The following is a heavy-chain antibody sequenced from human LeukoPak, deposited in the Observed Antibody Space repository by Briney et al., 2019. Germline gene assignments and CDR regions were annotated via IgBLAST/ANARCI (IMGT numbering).Heavy chain of an antibody. Sequence: SVKVSCKASGGTFSSYAISWVRQAPGQGLEWMGGIIPIFGTANYAQKFQGRVTITADESTSTAYMELSSLRSEDTAVYYCARVRVNYYDSSGYRDHWFDPWGQGTLVTVSS. D-gene: IGHD3-22*01. J-gene: IGHJ5*02. CDR1: GGTFSSYA. V-gene: IGHV1-69*13. CDR3: ARVRVNYYDSSGYRDHWFDP. CDR2: IIPIFGTA.